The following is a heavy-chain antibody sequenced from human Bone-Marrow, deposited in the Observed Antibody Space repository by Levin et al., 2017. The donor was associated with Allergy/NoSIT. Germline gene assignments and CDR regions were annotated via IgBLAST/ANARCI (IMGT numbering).Heavy chain of an antibody. CDR1: VFTFSSYA. CDR2: ISGSGGST. Sequence: LSLTCAASVFTFSSYAMSWVRQAPGKGLEWVSAISGSGGSTYYADSVKGRFTISRDNSKNTLYLQMNSLRAEDTAVYYCVLLGASSWYYFDYWGQGTLVTVSS. V-gene: IGHV3-23*01. J-gene: IGHJ4*02. CDR3: VLLGASSWYYFDY. D-gene: IGHD6-13*01.